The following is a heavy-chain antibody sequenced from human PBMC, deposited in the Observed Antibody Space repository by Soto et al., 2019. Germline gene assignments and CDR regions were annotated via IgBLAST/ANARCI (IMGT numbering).Heavy chain of an antibody. D-gene: IGHD6-13*01. Sequence: SGPTLVNPTQTLTLTCTCSGFSVTTSGVGVGWIRQPPGKALEWLALTYWDDDKRYSPSLKSRLTITKDTSKNQVVLTMTNMDPVDTATYYCARRIAAAAFDYWGQGTLVTVSS. V-gene: IGHV2-5*02. CDR1: GFSVTTSGVG. CDR2: TYWDDDK. CDR3: ARRIAAAAFDY. J-gene: IGHJ4*02.